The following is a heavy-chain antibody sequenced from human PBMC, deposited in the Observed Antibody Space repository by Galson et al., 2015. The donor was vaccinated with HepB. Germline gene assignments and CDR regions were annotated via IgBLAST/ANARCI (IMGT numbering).Heavy chain of an antibody. Sequence: SVKVSCKASGYPFTDYGITWVRQAPGQGLEWMGWISTYIGNTRYSQKFQGRVTMTTDTSTSTVYMDLRSLRSDDTAIYYCARGDGPGRGPNHFDPWGQGTLVTVSS. D-gene: IGHD3-10*01. CDR2: ISTYIGNT. CDR1: GYPFTDYG. V-gene: IGHV1-18*04. CDR3: ARGDGPGRGPNHFDP. J-gene: IGHJ5*02.